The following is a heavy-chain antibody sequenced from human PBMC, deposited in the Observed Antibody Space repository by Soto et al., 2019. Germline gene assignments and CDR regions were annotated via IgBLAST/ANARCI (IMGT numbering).Heavy chain of an antibody. CDR3: ARDLRAYYYDSSGYRGADY. CDR2: ISAYNGNT. J-gene: IGHJ4*02. V-gene: IGHV1-18*01. D-gene: IGHD3-22*01. Sequence: QVQLVRSGAEVKKPGASVKVSCKASGYTFTSYGISWVRQAPGQGLEWMGWISAYNGNTNYAQKLQGRVTMTTDTSTSTAYMELRSLRSDDTAVYYCARDLRAYYYDSSGYRGADYWGQGTLVTVSS. CDR1: GYTFTSYG.